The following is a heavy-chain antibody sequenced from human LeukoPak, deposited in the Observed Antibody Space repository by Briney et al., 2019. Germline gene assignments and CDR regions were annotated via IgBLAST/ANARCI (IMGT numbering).Heavy chain of an antibody. CDR1: GFTFSSYA. V-gene: IGHV3-30-3*01. CDR2: ISYDGSNK. CDR3: ARAPARGYYYYGMDV. D-gene: IGHD6-6*01. J-gene: IGHJ6*02. Sequence: PGGSLRLSCAASGFTFSSYAMHWVRQAPGKGLEWVAVISYDGSNKYYADSVKGRFTISRDNSKNTLYLQMNSLRAEDTAVYYCARAPARGYYYYGMDVWGQGTTVTVSS.